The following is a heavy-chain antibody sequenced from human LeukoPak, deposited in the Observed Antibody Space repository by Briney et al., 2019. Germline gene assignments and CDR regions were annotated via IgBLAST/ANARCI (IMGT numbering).Heavy chain of an antibody. D-gene: IGHD2-21*02. Sequence: GESLKISCKGSGYSFTSYWIGWVRQMPGKGLEWMGIIYPGDSDTTYSPSFQGQVTISADKSISTAYLQWSSLKASDTAMYYCARRGGVVTAIPSYWYFDLWGRGTLVTVSS. CDR1: GYSFTSYW. V-gene: IGHV5-51*01. CDR3: ARRGGVVTAIPSYWYFDL. J-gene: IGHJ2*01. CDR2: IYPGDSDT.